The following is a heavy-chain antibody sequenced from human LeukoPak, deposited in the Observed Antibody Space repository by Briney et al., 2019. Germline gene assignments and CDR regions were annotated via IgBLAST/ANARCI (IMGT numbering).Heavy chain of an antibody. Sequence: ASVKVSCKASGYTFTNYYIYWVRQAPGQGLEWMGIINPSGGSTDYAQKFQGRVTMTRDTSTTTVYMELSSLSSEHTAVHYGARAPWSGGNPSGAFDIWGQGTMVTVSS. D-gene: IGHD4-23*01. V-gene: IGHV1-46*01. CDR3: ARAPWSGGNPSGAFDI. CDR1: GYTFTNYY. CDR2: INPSGGST. J-gene: IGHJ3*02.